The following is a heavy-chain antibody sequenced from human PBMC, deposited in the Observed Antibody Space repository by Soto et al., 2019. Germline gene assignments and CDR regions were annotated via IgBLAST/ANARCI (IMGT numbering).Heavy chain of an antibody. Sequence: QVQLVQSGAEAKKPGASVKVSCKASGYTFTGYYMHWVRQAPGQGLEWMGWINPNSGGTNYAQKFQGWVTMTRDTSISTAYMELSRLRSDDTAVYYCARDSSVRSRSWFKYWGQGTLVTVSS. CDR2: INPNSGGT. J-gene: IGHJ4*02. V-gene: IGHV1-2*04. CDR3: ARDSSVRSRSWFKY. D-gene: IGHD6-13*01. CDR1: GYTFTGYY.